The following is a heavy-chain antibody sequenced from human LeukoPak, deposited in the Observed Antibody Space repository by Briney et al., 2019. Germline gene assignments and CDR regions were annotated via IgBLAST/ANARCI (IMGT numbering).Heavy chain of an antibody. CDR3: ARESAKAYYGSRREEGHMDV. CDR2: IIPIFGTA. Sequence: SVKVSCKASGGTFSSYAISWVRQAPGQGLEWMGGIIPIFGTANYAQKFQGRVTITADKSTSTAYMELSSLRSEDTAVYYCARESAKAYYGSRREEGHMDVWGKGTTVTVSS. J-gene: IGHJ6*03. D-gene: IGHD3-10*01. CDR1: GGTFSSYA. V-gene: IGHV1-69*06.